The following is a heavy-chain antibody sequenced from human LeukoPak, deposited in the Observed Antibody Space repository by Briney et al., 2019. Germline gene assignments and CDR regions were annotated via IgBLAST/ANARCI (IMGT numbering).Heavy chain of an antibody. V-gene: IGHV1-18*01. CDR3: ARAHEGIGYCSGGSCGSNWFDP. J-gene: IGHJ5*02. D-gene: IGHD2-15*01. CDR1: GYTFTSYG. CDR2: ISAYNGNT. Sequence: ASVKVSCKASGYTFTSYGISWVRQAPGQGLEWMGWISAYNGNTNYAQKLRGRVTMTTDTSTSTAYMELRSLRSDDTAVYYCARAHEGIGYCSGGSCGSNWFDPWGQGTLVTVSS.